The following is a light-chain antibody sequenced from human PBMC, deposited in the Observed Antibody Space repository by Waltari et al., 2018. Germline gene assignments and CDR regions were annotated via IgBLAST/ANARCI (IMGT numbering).Light chain of an antibody. J-gene: IGKJ2*01. V-gene: IGKV3-20*01. CDR1: QSVSSDY. Sequence: EIVLTQSPGTLSLSPGERATLSCRASQSVSSDYLAWYQQKPGQAPRLLIYGASSRANGIPDKFSGSGSGTDFTLTISRLEPEDFAVYYCQQYGRSPYTFGQGTKLDIK. CDR3: QQYGRSPYT. CDR2: GAS.